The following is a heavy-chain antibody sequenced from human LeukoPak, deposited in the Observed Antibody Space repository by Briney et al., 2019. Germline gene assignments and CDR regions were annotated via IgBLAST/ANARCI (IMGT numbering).Heavy chain of an antibody. D-gene: IGHD6-6*01. CDR1: GFTFSNYW. Sequence: HPGGSLRLSCAASGFTFSNYWMSWVRQAPGKGLEWVANIKQDGSEKYYVDSVKGRFTVSRDNAKNSLFLQMSSLRVEDTAVYYCTRDPRHFDSCGQGTLVTVSS. CDR2: IKQDGSEK. J-gene: IGHJ5*01. CDR3: TRDPRHFDS. V-gene: IGHV3-7*01.